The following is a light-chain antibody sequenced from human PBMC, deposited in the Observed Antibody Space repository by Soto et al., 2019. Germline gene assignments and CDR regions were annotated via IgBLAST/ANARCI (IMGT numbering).Light chain of an antibody. Sequence: SVSGSPGQSITISCTGTSSDVGGYNYVSWYQQHPGKAPKLMIYDVSNRPSGVSNRFSGSKSGNTASLTISGLQAEDEADYYCSSYTSSSTLYVFGTGTKVTVL. CDR3: SSYTSSSTLYV. V-gene: IGLV2-14*04. CDR1: SSDVGGYNY. J-gene: IGLJ1*01. CDR2: DVS.